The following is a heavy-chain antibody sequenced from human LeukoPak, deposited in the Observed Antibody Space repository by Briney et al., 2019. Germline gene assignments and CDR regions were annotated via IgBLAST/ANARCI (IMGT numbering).Heavy chain of an antibody. V-gene: IGHV3-15*01. CDR2: IKSKTDGGTT. Sequence: PGGSLRLSCAASGFTFSNAWMSWVRQAPGKGLEWVGRIKSKTDGGTTDYAAPVKGRFTISRDDSKNTLYLQMNSLKTEDTAVYYCTTGYSSGWYPDYWGQGTLVTVSS. J-gene: IGHJ4*02. CDR1: GFTFSNAW. D-gene: IGHD6-19*01. CDR3: TTGYSSGWYPDY.